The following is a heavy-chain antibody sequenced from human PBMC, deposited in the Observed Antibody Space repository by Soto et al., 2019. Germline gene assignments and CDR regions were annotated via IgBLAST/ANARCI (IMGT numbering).Heavy chain of an antibody. D-gene: IGHD3-10*01. CDR3: ARVGAGARGRNYYGSGSYYHYYYGMDV. V-gene: IGHV3-30-3*01. Sequence: GGSLRLSCAASGFTFSSYAMHWVRQAPGKGLEWVAVISYDGSNKYYADSVKGRFTISRGNSKNTLYRQMNSLRAEETAVYYCARVGAGARGRNYYGSGSYYHYYYGMDVWGQGTTVTVSS. CDR2: ISYDGSNK. J-gene: IGHJ6*02. CDR1: GFTFSSYA.